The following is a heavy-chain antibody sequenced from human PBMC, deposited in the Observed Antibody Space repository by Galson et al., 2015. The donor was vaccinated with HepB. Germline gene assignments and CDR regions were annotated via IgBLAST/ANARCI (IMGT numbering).Heavy chain of an antibody. CDR1: GFTFTSSA. V-gene: IGHV1-58*01. Sequence: SVKVSCKASGFTFTSSAVQWVRQARGQRLEWIGWIVVGSGNTNYAQKFQERVTITRDMSTSTAYMELSSLRSEDTAVYYCAADPGGGATAQGYWGQGTLVTVSS. CDR2: IVVGSGNT. D-gene: IGHD1-26*01. CDR3: AADPGGGATAQGY. J-gene: IGHJ4*02.